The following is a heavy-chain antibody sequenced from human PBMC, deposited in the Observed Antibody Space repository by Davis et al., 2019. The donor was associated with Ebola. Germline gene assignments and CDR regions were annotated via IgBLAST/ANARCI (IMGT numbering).Heavy chain of an antibody. CDR1: GFTFSDYY. D-gene: IGHD3-16*01. J-gene: IGHJ3*02. Sequence: GGSLRLSCAASGFTFSDYYMNWIRQAPGKGLEWISYISSAGSDTNYADSVKGRFTVSRDNAKNSLYLQMYTLRAEDTAVYFCARAAPVDAWTTNYDAFDIWGQGTMVTVSS. CDR3: ARAAPVDAWTTNYDAFDI. V-gene: IGHV3-11*06. CDR2: ISSAGSDT.